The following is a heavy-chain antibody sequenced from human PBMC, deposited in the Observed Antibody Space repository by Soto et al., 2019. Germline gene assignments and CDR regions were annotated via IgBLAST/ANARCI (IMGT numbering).Heavy chain of an antibody. CDR2: ISGSDGKT. J-gene: IGHJ1*01. CDR3: ARWSYLDD. CDR1: GFSFGSYA. Sequence: GGSLRLSCAASGFSFGSYALSWVRQAPGKGLEWFSTISGSDGKTFYADSVKGRFSISRDTAQSTLYLQMNSLRADDTAMYYCARWSYLDDWGQGTRVTVSS. D-gene: IGHD3-10*01. V-gene: IGHV3-23*01.